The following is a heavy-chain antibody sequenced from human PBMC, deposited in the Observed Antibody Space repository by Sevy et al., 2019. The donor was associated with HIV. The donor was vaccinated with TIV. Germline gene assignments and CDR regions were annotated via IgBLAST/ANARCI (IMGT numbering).Heavy chain of an antibody. D-gene: IGHD2-15*01. Sequence: GESLKISCQASGYTFTRYWIGWVRQLPGKGLEWMGIIYPGDSHTLYSQSFQGQVTISADKSITTAYLQWNSLTASDTAMFYCATLAGNCNTTHCSSHGYFDNWGQGTLVTVSS. CDR1: GYTFTRYW. CDR2: IYPGDSHT. J-gene: IGHJ4*02. CDR3: ATLAGNCNTTHCSSHGYFDN. V-gene: IGHV5-51*01.